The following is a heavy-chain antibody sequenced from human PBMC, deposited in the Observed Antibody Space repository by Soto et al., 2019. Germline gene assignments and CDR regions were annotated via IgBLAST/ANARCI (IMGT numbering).Heavy chain of an antibody. Sequence: GGSLRLSCAAFGLTLSTSSMNWVRQAPGKGLEWVSAISGSGGSTYYADSVKGRFTISRDNSKNTLYLQMNSLRAEDTAVYYWAKSFGHDYWGQGTLVTVSS. D-gene: IGHD3-10*01. CDR3: AKSFGHDY. CDR2: ISGSGGST. V-gene: IGHV3-23*01. J-gene: IGHJ4*02. CDR1: GLTLSTSS.